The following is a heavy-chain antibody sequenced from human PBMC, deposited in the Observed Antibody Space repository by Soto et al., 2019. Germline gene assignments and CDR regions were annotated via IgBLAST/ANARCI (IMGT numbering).Heavy chain of an antibody. D-gene: IGHD3-10*01. V-gene: IGHV6-1*01. CDR2: TYYRSKWYN. CDR1: GDSVSSRSAA. Sequence: SQTLSLTCAISGDSVSSRSAAWNWIRQSPSRGLEWLGRTYYRSKWYNEYAVSVKSRITINPDTSKNQFSLQLNSVTPEDTAVYYRVRDRYSSSGWFDPWGQGTPVTVSS. CDR3: VRDRYSSSGWFDP. J-gene: IGHJ5*02.